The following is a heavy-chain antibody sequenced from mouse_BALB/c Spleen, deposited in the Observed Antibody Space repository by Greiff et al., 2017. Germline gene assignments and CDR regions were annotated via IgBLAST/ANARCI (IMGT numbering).Heavy chain of an antibody. D-gene: IGHD1-1*01. CDR1: GFSLTSYG. CDR2: IWSGGST. V-gene: IGHV2-2*02. CDR3: ARNSLYGSKGRFAY. Sequence: QVQLQQSGPGLVQPSQSLSITCTVSGFSLTSYGVHWVRQSPGKGLEWLGVIWSGGSTDYNAAFISRLSISKDNSKSQVFFKMNSLQANDTAIYYCARNSLYGSKGRFAYWGQGTLVTVSA. J-gene: IGHJ3*01.